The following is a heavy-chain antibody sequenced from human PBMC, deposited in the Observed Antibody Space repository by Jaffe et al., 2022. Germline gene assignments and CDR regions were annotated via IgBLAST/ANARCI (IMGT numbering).Heavy chain of an antibody. CDR2: IYYSGST. CDR3: ARCGIGNYYGSGSYLWLSIDWFDP. J-gene: IGHJ5*02. V-gene: IGHV4-39*01. D-gene: IGHD3-10*01. Sequence: QLQLQESGPGLVKPSETLSLTCTVSGGSISSSSYYWGWIRQPPGKGLEWIGSIYYSGSTYYNPSLKSRVTISVDTSKNQFSLKLSSVTAADTAVYYCARCGIGNYYGSGSYLWLSIDWFDPWGQGTLVTVSS. CDR1: GGSISSSSYY.